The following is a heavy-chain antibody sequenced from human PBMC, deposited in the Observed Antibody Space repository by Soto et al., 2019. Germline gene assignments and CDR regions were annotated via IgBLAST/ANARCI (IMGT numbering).Heavy chain of an antibody. V-gene: IGHV4-59*01. D-gene: IGHD3-10*01. J-gene: IGHJ6*02. CDR1: GGSISSYY. Sequence: SETLSLTCTVSGGSISSYYWSWIRQPPGKGLEWIGYIYYSGSTNYNPSLKSRVTISVDTSKNQFSLKLSSVTAADTAVYYCARDKKEWVVRGEVYYYYGMDVWGQGTTVTVSS. CDR2: IYYSGST. CDR3: ARDKKEWVVRGEVYYYYGMDV.